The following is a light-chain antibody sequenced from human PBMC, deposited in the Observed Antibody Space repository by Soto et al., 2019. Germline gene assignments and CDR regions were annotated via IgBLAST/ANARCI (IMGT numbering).Light chain of an antibody. J-gene: IGKJ2*04. CDR2: DAS. CDR1: QSISNR. CDR3: LSSCGVCS. V-gene: IGKV1-5*01. Sequence: DIQMTQYPSTLSASVGDRVTITCRASQSISNRLAWYQQKPGKAPKVLIYDASSLESGVPSRFSGSGSATEFILTISSLEPDGIAAYCGLSSCGVCSFCQGTKLDI.